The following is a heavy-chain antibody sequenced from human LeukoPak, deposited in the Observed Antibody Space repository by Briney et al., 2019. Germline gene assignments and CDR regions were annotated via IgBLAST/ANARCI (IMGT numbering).Heavy chain of an antibody. J-gene: IGHJ6*03. CDR3: AREEYSSPPAYYYYMDV. D-gene: IGHD6-6*01. CDR2: ISSSSSYI. CDR1: GFTFSSYG. V-gene: IGHV3-21*01. Sequence: GGSLRLSCAASGFTFSSYGMNWVRQAPGKGLEWVSSISSSSSYIYYADSVKGRFTISRDNAKNSLYLQMNSLRAEDTAVYYCAREEYSSPPAYYYYMDVWGKGTTVTVSS.